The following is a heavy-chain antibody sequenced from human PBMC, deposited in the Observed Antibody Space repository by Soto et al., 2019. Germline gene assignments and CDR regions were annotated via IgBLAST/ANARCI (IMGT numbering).Heavy chain of an antibody. CDR1: GFTFSSYA. CDR2: ICGSGDST. J-gene: IGHJ4*02. CDR3: ARRGSGSYYDY. D-gene: IGHD1-26*01. Sequence: EVQLLESGGGLVQPGGSLRLSCAASGFTFSSYAMRWVRQAPVKGLEWVSAICGSGDSTYYADSVKGRFTISRDNSKNTLYLQMNSLRADDTAVYYCARRGSGSYYDYWGQGTLVTVSS. V-gene: IGHV3-23*01.